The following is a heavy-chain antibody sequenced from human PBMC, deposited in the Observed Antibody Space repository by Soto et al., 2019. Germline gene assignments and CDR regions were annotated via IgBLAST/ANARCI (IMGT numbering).Heavy chain of an antibody. J-gene: IGHJ4*02. Sequence: SETLSLTCTVSGGSVSSGTYYWSWIRQPPGEGLEWIGFIYHSGSPIYNPSLRSRVTISVDTSKNQFFLKLKSVTAADTAVYFCARDLILSGYAFDSWGQGTLVTVS. V-gene: IGHV4-61*01. CDR3: ARDLILSGYAFDS. CDR2: IYHSGSP. CDR1: GGSVSSGTYY. D-gene: IGHD5-12*01.